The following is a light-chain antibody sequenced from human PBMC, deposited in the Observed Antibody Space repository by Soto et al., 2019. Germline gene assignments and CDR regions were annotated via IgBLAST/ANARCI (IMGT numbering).Light chain of an antibody. V-gene: IGKV3-20*01. CDR2: NSS. J-gene: IGKJ1*01. Sequence: ETVLTQSPGTLSLSPGERATLSCRASQSVRSNFLAWYQQKPGQAPRLLIYNSSTRATGIPDRFSGSGSGTDFTLTISRLEPRALALYYCQQYRDLPQTFGQGTKV. CDR3: QQYRDLPQT. CDR1: QSVRSNF.